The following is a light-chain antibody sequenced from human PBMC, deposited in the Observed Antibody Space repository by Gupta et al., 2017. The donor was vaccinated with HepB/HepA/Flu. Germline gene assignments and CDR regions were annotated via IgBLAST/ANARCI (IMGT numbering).Light chain of an antibody. Sequence: ESVLTQSPGTVSLSPGERATLSCRASQSVSTIFLAWYQQKPGQAPRLLIHGASSRATGIPDRFSGSGSGTDFTLTISRLEPDDSAVYYCQQDDSLMWTFGQGTKVEIK. V-gene: IGKV3-20*01. CDR2: GAS. J-gene: IGKJ1*01. CDR1: QSVSTIF. CDR3: QQDDSLMWT.